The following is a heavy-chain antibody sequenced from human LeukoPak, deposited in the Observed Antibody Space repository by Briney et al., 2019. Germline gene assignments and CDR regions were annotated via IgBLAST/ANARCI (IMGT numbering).Heavy chain of an antibody. D-gene: IGHD1-26*01. CDR3: ARKVGATPFDY. J-gene: IGHJ4*02. V-gene: IGHV3-21*01. CDR2: ISSSSYI. CDR1: GFTFSSYS. Sequence: GGSLRLSCAASGFTFSSYSMNWVRQAPGKGLEWVSSISSSSYIYYADSVKGRFTISRDNAKNSLYLQMNSLRAEDTAVYYCARKVGATPFDYWGQGTLVTVSS.